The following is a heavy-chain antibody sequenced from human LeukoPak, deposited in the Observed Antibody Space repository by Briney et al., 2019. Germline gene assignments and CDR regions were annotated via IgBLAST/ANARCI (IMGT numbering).Heavy chain of an antibody. D-gene: IGHD3-3*01. CDR3: ARGNKYDFWSGYYVPRFDY. Sequence: SETLSLTCAVYGGSFSGCYWSWIRQPPGKGLEWIGEINHSGSTNYNPSLKSRVTISVDTSKNQFSLKLSSVTAADTAVYYCARGNKYDFWSGYYVPRFDYWGQGTLVTVSS. CDR2: INHSGST. V-gene: IGHV4-34*01. J-gene: IGHJ4*02. CDR1: GGSFSGCY.